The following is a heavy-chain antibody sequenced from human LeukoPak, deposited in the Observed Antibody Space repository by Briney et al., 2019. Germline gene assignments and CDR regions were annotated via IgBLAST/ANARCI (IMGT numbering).Heavy chain of an antibody. V-gene: IGHV3-9*01. CDR2: ISWNSGSI. J-gene: IGHJ6*02. Sequence: GRSLRLSCAASGFTFDDYAMHWVRHAPGKGLEWVSGISWNSGSIGYADSVKGRFTISRDNAKNSLYLQMNSLRAEDTALYYCAKDIFTVTTPGMDVWGQGTTVTVSS. D-gene: IGHD4-17*01. CDR3: AKDIFTVTTPGMDV. CDR1: GFTFDDYA.